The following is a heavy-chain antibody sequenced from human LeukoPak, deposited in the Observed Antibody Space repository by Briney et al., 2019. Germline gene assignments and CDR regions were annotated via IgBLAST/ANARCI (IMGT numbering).Heavy chain of an antibody. D-gene: IGHD2-15*01. CDR3: ARDLSVVAANFDY. CDR2: ISYDGSNK. V-gene: IGHV3-30*04. J-gene: IGHJ4*02. Sequence: GGSLRLSCAASGFTFSSYAMHWVRQAPGKGLEWVAVISYDGSNKYYADSVKGRFTISRDNSKNMLYLQMNSLRAEDTAVYYCARDLSVVAANFDYWGQGTLVTVSS. CDR1: GFTFSSYA.